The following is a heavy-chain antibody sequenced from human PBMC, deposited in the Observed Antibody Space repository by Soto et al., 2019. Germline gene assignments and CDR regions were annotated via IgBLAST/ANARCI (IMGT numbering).Heavy chain of an antibody. CDR1: GGTFSTYA. Sequence: QVQLVQSGAEVKKPESSVKVSCKAPGGTFSTYAISWVRQAPGQGLEWMGGIIPMFGTANYAQRFQDRVTLTADESTNIVYMELSRLTSEDTAVYFCASGIQLWLRRINNGYSGWGQGTLVTVSS. V-gene: IGHV1-69*12. D-gene: IGHD5-18*01. J-gene: IGHJ4*02. CDR2: IIPMFGTA. CDR3: ASGIQLWLRRINNGYSG.